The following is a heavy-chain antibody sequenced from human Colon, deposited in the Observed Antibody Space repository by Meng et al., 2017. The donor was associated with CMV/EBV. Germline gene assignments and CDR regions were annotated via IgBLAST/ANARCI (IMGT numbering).Heavy chain of an antibody. J-gene: IGHJ6*02. D-gene: IGHD2/OR15-2a*01. CDR2: ISTSGSTV. CDR1: GFPLSDYY. Sequence: GESLKISCSASGFPLSDYYIMWIRQAPGKGLEYVAYISTSGSTVYYADSVMGRLTISRDNINNVVTLHMTSLRGDDAGVYYCARGNTGGDFYFFRLDLWGQGTTVTVSS. CDR3: ARGNTGGDFYFFRLDL. V-gene: IGHV3-11*01.